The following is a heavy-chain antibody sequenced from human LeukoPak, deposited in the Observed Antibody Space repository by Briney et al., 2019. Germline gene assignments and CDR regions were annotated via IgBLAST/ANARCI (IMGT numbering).Heavy chain of an antibody. Sequence: ASVKASCKASGGTFSSYAISWVRQAPGQGLEWMGGIIPIFGTANYAQKFQGRVTITTDESTSTAYMELSSLRSEDTAVYYCARDALSERAVDYWGQGTLVTVSS. J-gene: IGHJ4*02. CDR2: IIPIFGTA. V-gene: IGHV1-69*05. D-gene: IGHD2/OR15-2a*01. CDR1: GGTFSSYA. CDR3: ARDALSERAVDY.